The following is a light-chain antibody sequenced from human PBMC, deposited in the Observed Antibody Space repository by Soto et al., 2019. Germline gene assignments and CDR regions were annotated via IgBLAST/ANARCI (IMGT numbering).Light chain of an antibody. V-gene: IGKV3-15*01. J-gene: IGKJ1*01. Sequence: EIVMTQSPATLSVSPGERATLSCRASQSVSSNLAWYQQTPGQAPRLLIYDASARATGIPARFSGSGFGTEFTLTITSLQSEDFALYYCQQYNNWPPPCTFGQGTKVDIK. CDR2: DAS. CDR1: QSVSSN. CDR3: QQYNNWPPPCT.